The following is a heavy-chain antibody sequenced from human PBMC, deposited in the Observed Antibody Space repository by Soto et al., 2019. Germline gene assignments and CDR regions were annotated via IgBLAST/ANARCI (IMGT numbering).Heavy chain of an antibody. D-gene: IGHD2-21*02. J-gene: IGHJ5*02. Sequence: LRLSCAASGFTVSGNYITWVRQAPGKGLEWVSVIFSGDNTYYSDSVKGRFTISRDNSKNTVYLQMNRLRGDDTAVYFCATGLTLPVRPSFDTWGQGTLVTVSS. CDR2: IFSGDNT. CDR1: GFTVSGNY. CDR3: ATGLTLPVRPSFDT. V-gene: IGHV3-53*01.